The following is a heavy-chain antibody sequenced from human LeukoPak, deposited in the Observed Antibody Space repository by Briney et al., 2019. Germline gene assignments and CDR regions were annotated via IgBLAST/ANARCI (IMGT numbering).Heavy chain of an antibody. CDR3: AKDTTKRELQVILDY. CDR1: GFTFSSYA. Sequence: GGSLRLSCAASGFTFSSYAMSWVRQAPGKGLEWVSAISGSGGSTYYADSVKGRFTISRDNSKTTLYLQMNSLRAADTSIYYCAKDTTKRELQVILDYWGQGTLVTVSS. V-gene: IGHV3-23*01. CDR2: ISGSGGST. J-gene: IGHJ4*02. D-gene: IGHD1-26*01.